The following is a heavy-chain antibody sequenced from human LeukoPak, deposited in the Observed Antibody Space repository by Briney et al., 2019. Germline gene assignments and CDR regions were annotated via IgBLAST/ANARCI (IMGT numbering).Heavy chain of an antibody. CDR2: IYSGGNT. CDR3: ARGGLGYYDSTGYYWEADYFDY. CDR1: GFTVSSNY. D-gene: IGHD3-22*01. Sequence: AGGSLRLSCAASGFTVSSNYMSWVRQAPGKGLEWVSLIYSGGNTYYADSVKGRFTISRDNSKNTLYLQMNSLRAEDTAVYYCARGGLGYYDSTGYYWEADYFDYWGQGTLVTVSS. J-gene: IGHJ4*02. V-gene: IGHV3-66*01.